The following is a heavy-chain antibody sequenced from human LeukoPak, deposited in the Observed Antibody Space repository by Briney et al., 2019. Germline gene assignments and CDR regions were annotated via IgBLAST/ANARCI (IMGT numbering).Heavy chain of an antibody. CDR3: ARVSSSGWRDFDY. CDR2: ISRSGDTT. Sequence: GGSLRLSCAASGFTFSTYAMTWVRQAPGKGLEWVSLISRSGDTTFYADSVKGRFTISRDNSKNTLYLQMSSLRAEDTAVYYCARVSSSGWRDFDYWGQGTLVTVSS. D-gene: IGHD6-19*01. V-gene: IGHV3-23*01. CDR1: GFTFSTYA. J-gene: IGHJ4*02.